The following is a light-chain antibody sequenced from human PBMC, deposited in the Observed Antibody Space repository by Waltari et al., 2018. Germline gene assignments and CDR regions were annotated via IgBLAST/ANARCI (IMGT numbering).Light chain of an antibody. CDR2: GAS. V-gene: IGKV3-15*01. CDR3: QQYNNWPIT. J-gene: IGKJ5*01. Sequence: EIVMTQSPATLSVSPGERATLSGRASQSVSSNLAWYQQKPGQAPRLLIYGASTRATGIPARFSGSGSGTEFTLTISSLQSEDFAVYYCQQYNNWPITFGQGTRLEIK. CDR1: QSVSSN.